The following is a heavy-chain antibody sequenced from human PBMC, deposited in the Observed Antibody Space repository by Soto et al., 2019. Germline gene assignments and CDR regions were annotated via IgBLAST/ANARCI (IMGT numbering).Heavy chain of an antibody. CDR3: ARQRRGGYWFAP. Sequence: PSETLSLTCTVSGGSISSYYWSWIRQPPGKGLEWIGYIYYTGTTNYNPSLKSRITVSIDTSKNQFSLNLTSVTAADTALYYCARQRRGGYWFAPWGQGTLVTVSS. J-gene: IGHJ5*02. CDR1: GGSISSYY. CDR2: IYYTGTT. V-gene: IGHV4-59*08.